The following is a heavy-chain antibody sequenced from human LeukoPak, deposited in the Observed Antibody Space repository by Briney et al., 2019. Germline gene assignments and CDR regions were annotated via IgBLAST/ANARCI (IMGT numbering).Heavy chain of an antibody. J-gene: IGHJ6*03. V-gene: IGHV3-30*19. D-gene: IGHD6-13*01. CDR2: ISYDGSNK. Sequence: PGGSLRLSCAASGFAFSSYGMHWVRQAPGKGLEWVTAISYDGSNKYYADSVKGRFTIPRDNSKNTLYVQMNSLRAADTAVYYCAKEGYSRGYYSYYYMDVWGKGTTVTVSS. CDR3: AKEGYSRGYYSYYYMDV. CDR1: GFAFSSYG.